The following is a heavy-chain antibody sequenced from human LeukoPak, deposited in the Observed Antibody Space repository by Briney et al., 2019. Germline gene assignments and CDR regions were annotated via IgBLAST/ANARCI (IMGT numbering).Heavy chain of an antibody. CDR1: GFTISSYS. V-gene: IGHV3-21*01. CDR3: ASVLSRPWYYYYMDV. Sequence: PGGSLRLSCAACGFTISSYSMNWVRQAPGKGVVWVSSISSNSTNIYYADLLKGGFTIAKENGKNSLYLQMNRQRDEDAVVYECASVLSRPWYYYYMDVWGKGTTVTVSS. D-gene: IGHD6-6*01. CDR2: ISSNSTNI. J-gene: IGHJ6*03.